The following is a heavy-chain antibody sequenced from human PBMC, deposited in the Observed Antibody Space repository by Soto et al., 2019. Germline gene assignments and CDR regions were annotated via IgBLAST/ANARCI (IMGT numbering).Heavy chain of an antibody. Sequence: ASVKVSCKTSGYTFTSYGISWVRQAPGQGLEWMGWISAYNGNTNYAQKHQGRVTMTTDTSTSTAYMELRSLRSDDTAVYYCGRVIFNSGSYPGIAAFDIWGQGTMVTVSS. V-gene: IGHV1-18*01. CDR3: GRVIFNSGSYPGIAAFDI. CDR2: ISAYNGNT. D-gene: IGHD1-26*01. J-gene: IGHJ3*02. CDR1: GYTFTSYG.